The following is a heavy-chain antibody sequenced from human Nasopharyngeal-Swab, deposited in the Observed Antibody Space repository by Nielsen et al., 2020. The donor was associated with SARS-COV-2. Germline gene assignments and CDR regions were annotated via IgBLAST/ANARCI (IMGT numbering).Heavy chain of an antibody. CDR2: IWYDGSNK. CDR1: GFTFSSYG. D-gene: IGHD3-10*01. J-gene: IGHJ4*02. CDR3: ARDPGRWVRGVYY. Sequence: GGSLTLSCAASGFTFSSYGMHWVRPAPGKGLEWVAVIWYDGSNKYYADSVKGRLTISRDNSKNTLYLQMNSLRAEDTAVYYCARDPGRWVRGVYYWGQGTLVTVSS. V-gene: IGHV3-33*01.